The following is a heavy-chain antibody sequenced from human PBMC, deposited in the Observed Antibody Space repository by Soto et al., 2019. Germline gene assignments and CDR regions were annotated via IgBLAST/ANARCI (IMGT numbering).Heavy chain of an antibody. D-gene: IGHD5-18*01. CDR1: GYTLTELS. Sequence: GASVKVSCKVSGYTLTELSMHWVRQAPGKGLEWMGGIIPIFGTANYAQKFQGRVTITADESTSTAYMELSSLRSEDTAVYYCARDKTRGYSYGPNFDYWGQGTLVTVSS. J-gene: IGHJ4*02. CDR2: IIPIFGTA. CDR3: ARDKTRGYSYGPNFDY. V-gene: IGHV1-69*13.